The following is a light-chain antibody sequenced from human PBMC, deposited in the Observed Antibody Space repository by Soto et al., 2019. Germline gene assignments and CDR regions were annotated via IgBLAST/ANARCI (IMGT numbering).Light chain of an antibody. J-gene: IGKJ3*01. CDR1: QGINTW. CDR3: QQAYSFPFS. CDR2: AAS. Sequence: DIQLTQSPSSVSASVGDGVTITCRASQGINTWLAWYQHKPGKAPNLLIYAASSLQSGVPSRFSGSGPGTDFSLTISSLQPEDFATYYCQQAYSFPFSFGPGTQVDIK. V-gene: IGKV1D-12*01.